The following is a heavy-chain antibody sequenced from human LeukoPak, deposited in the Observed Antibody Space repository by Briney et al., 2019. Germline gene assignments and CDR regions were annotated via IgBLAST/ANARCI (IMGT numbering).Heavy chain of an antibody. CDR1: GFTFGSYA. CDR2: IYASGGST. D-gene: IGHD6-19*01. J-gene: IGHJ5*02. V-gene: IGHV3-23*01. Sequence: GGSLRLSCAASGFTFGSYAMTWVRQAPGKGLEWVSSIYASGGSTYYADSVKGRFTSSRDNSKNTFYLQMNTLRADDTAVYYCAKGSGSGWYGWFAPWGQGTLVTVSS. CDR3: AKGSGSGWYGWFAP.